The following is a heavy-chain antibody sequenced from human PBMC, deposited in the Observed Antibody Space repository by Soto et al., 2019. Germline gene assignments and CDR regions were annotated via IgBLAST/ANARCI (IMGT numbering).Heavy chain of an antibody. V-gene: IGHV4-39*01. CDR1: GGSISSSSYY. CDR3: ARRRAWGGPPDY. J-gene: IGHJ4*02. CDR2: IYYSGST. D-gene: IGHD3-16*01. Sequence: QLQLQESGPGLVKPSETLSLTCTVSGGSISSSSYYWGWIRQPPGKGLEWIGSIYYSGSTYYNPSLKSRVTISVDTSKNQFSLKLSSVTAADTAVYYCARRRAWGGPPDYWGQGTLVTVSS.